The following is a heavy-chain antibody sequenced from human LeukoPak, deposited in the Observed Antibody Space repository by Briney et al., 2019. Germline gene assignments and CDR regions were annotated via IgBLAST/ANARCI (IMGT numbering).Heavy chain of an antibody. D-gene: IGHD7-27*01. CDR1: GGSFSGYY. Sequence: SETLSLTCAVYGGSFSGYYWSWIRQPPGRGLEWIGEINHSGSTNYNPSLKSRVTISVDTSKNQFSLRLNSVTAAGTAVYYCARRPLGGMDVWGQGTTVTVSS. CDR2: INHSGST. CDR3: ARRPLGGMDV. J-gene: IGHJ6*02. V-gene: IGHV4-34*01.